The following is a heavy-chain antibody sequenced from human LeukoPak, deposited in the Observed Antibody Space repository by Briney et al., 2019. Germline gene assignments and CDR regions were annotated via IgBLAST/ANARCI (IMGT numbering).Heavy chain of an antibody. J-gene: IGHJ1*01. Sequence: PGGSLRLSCAASGFTFSSYGMHWVRQAPGKGLEWGAFIRYDGSNEYYADSVKGRFTISRDNSKNTLYLQMNSLRAEDTAVYYXAXGGXSGWYEYFQHWGQGTLVTVSS. CDR3: AXGGXSGWYEYFQH. CDR1: GFTFSSYG. D-gene: IGHD6-19*01. V-gene: IGHV3-30*02. CDR2: IRYDGSNE.